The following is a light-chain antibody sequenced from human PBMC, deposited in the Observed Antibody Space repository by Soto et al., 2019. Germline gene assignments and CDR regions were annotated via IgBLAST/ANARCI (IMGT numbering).Light chain of an antibody. CDR1: QDIDIY. Sequence: TQMTQSPSSLSASLGDRVTITCRASQDIDIYLSWYQQKPGKVPKLLIYDESTLQSGVPSRFSGSGSGTDFTLTINNLQTEDFATYYCQQSYRTPYTFGQGTKVDIK. CDR3: QQSYRTPYT. CDR2: DES. J-gene: IGKJ2*01. V-gene: IGKV1-39*01.